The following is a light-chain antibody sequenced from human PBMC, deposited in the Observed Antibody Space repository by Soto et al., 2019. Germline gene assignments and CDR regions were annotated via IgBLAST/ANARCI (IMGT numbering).Light chain of an antibody. CDR2: AAS. Sequence: QMTQSPSSLSASLGDRVTIACRASQGIKEYVAWYQQKPGRGPKLLIYAASTLQSGVPSRFSGSGSGTDFTLTISSLQPEDVATYYCQKYDSAPWALGQGTKVDIK. CDR3: QKYDSAPWA. V-gene: IGKV1-27*01. J-gene: IGKJ1*01. CDR1: QGIKEY.